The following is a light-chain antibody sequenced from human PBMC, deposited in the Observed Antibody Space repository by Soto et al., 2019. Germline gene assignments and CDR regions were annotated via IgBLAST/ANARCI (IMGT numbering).Light chain of an antibody. J-gene: IGKJ2*01. CDR2: GAS. Sequence: EIVMTQSPATLSVSPGERATLSCRASQSVSSNLAWYQQKPGQAPRLLIYGASTRATGIPDRFSGSGSGTEFTLTISSLQSEDFAVYYCHQPNNWPRTFGQGTKLEIK. CDR1: QSVSSN. V-gene: IGKV3-15*01. CDR3: HQPNNWPRT.